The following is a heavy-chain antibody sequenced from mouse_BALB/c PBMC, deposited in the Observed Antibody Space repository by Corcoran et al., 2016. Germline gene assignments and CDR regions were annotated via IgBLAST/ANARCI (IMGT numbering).Heavy chain of an antibody. V-gene: IGHV9-3-1*01. CDR3: VKGNYDAMDY. CDR2: INTYTGEP. D-gene: IGHD2-1*01. Sequence: QIQLVQSGPEMKKPGETVKISCKASGYTFTNYGMNWVKQAPGKGLKWMGWINTYTGEPTYADDFKGRFAFSLETSASTAYLQINNLKNEDTATYFCVKGNYDAMDYWGQGTSVTVSS. J-gene: IGHJ4*01. CDR1: GYTFTNYG.